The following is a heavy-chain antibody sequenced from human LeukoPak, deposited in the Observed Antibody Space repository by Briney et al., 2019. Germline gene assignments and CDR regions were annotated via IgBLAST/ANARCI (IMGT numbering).Heavy chain of an antibody. Sequence: SETLSLTCTVSGGSISGYYWTWIRQPPGKGLEWIADIYSSGSTNCNPSLKSRVTISVDTSKNQFSLKLSSVTAADTAVYYCARLPRPSYYDFRLDYWGQGTLVTVSS. V-gene: IGHV4-59*08. CDR1: GGSISGYY. J-gene: IGHJ4*02. D-gene: IGHD3-3*01. CDR3: ARLPRPSYYDFRLDY. CDR2: IYSSGST.